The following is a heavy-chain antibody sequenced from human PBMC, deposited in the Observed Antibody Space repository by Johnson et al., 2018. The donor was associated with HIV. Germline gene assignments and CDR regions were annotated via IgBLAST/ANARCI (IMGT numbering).Heavy chain of an antibody. V-gene: IGHV3-66*03. CDR2: IYSGGST. CDR1: GFTVSSNY. Sequence: VQLVESGGGLIQPEGSLRLSCAASGFTVSSNYMSWVRQAPGKGLEWVSVIYSGGSTYYADSVKGRFTISRDNSKNTLYLQMNSLRAEDTAVYYCARDETAMAVGAFDIWGQGTMVTVSS. J-gene: IGHJ3*02. CDR3: ARDETAMAVGAFDI. D-gene: IGHD5-18*01.